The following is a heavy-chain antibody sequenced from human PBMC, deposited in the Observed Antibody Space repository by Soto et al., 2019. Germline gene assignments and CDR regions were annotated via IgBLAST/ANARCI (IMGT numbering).Heavy chain of an antibody. D-gene: IGHD2-8*02. V-gene: IGHV3-7*01. CDR2: IRDGGGST. CDR1: GFTFSSYA. J-gene: IGHJ4*02. CDR3: ARARYWTRNRGYYFDY. Sequence: PGGSLRLSCAASGFTFSSYAMSWVRQAPGKGLEWVAAIRDGGGSTYYVDSVKGRFTISRDNAKNSLYLQMNSLRAEDTAVYYCARARYWTRNRGYYFDYWGQGTLVTVSS.